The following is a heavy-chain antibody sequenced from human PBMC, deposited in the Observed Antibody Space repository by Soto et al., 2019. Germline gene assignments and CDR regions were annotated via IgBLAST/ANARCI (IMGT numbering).Heavy chain of an antibody. CDR1: GFTFSDHY. J-gene: IGHJ4*02. CDR2: IRNRPNSYTT. CDR3: VRDAGRGFYFDY. V-gene: IGHV3-72*01. Sequence: PGGSLRLSCAASGFTFSDHYMDWVRQAPGKGLEWVGRIRNRPNSYTTQYAASVKGRFAVLRDDSENLVYLQMNDLKTEDTAVYYCVRDAGRGFYFDYWGQGAHVTVSS.